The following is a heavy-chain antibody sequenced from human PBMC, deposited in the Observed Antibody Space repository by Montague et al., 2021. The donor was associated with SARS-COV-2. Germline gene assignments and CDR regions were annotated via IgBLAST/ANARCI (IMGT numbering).Heavy chain of an antibody. CDR2: IYASGNT. CDR3: ARVPYRLLFVPRYYGMDV. D-gene: IGHD2-2*01. V-gene: IGHV4-4*07. CDR1: GGSISNYY. Sequence: SETLSLTCTVSGGSISNYYWSWIRQPAGKGLEWIGRIYASGNTNYNPSLKSRVTMSVDTSKNQFSLKLSSVTAADTAVYYCARVPYRLLFVPRYYGMDVWGQGTTVTVSS. J-gene: IGHJ6*02.